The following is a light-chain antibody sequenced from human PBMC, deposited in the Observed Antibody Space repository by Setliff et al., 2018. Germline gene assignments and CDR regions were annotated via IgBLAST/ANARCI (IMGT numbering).Light chain of an antibody. CDR2: SNN. J-gene: IGLJ1*01. V-gene: IGLV1-44*01. CDR1: SSNIGGNT. Sequence: QSALAQPPSTSGTPGQRVTISCSGSSSNIGGNTVNSYQQLPGTAPRLLIFSNNDRPSGVSNRFTGSKSGTSASLTISGLQSEDEGDYYCAAWDDSLTGSYVFGTGTKVTVL. CDR3: AAWDDSLTGSYV.